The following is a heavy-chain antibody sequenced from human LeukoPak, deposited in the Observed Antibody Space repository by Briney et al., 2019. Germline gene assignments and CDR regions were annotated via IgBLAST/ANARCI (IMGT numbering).Heavy chain of an antibody. CDR3: ARHGDGDYDWFDP. Sequence: KSGGSLRLSCAASGFTFSDYYMSWIRQAPGKGLEWVSYISSSGSTIYYADSVKGRFTISRDNAKNSLYLQMNSLRAEDTAVYYWARHGDGDYDWFDPWGQGTLVTVSS. CDR1: GFTFSDYY. D-gene: IGHD4-17*01. V-gene: IGHV3-11*01. CDR2: ISSSGSTI. J-gene: IGHJ5*02.